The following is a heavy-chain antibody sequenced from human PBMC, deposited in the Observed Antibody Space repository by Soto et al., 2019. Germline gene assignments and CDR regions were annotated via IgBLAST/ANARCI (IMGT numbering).Heavy chain of an antibody. V-gene: IGHV4-59*01. J-gene: IGHJ5*02. D-gene: IGHD6-19*01. CDR1: GASISSYY. CDR2: IYYSGTT. Sequence: QVQLQESGPGLVKPSETLSLTCTVSGASISSYYWGWIRQPPGKGLGWIAYIYYSGTTNYNPSLKSRATISLDTSKNQFSLNLRSVTAADTAMYYCARGNREAVWWFGPWGQGTLVTVSS. CDR3: ARGNREAVWWFGP.